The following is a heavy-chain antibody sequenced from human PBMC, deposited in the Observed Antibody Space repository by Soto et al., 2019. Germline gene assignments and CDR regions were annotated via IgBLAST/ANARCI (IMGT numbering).Heavy chain of an antibody. V-gene: IGHV1-69*13. J-gene: IGHJ4*02. CDR3: GRAPMVRGVITRYYDY. D-gene: IGHD3-10*01. Sequence: ASVKVSCKASGGTFSSYDISWVRQAPGQGLEWMGRIITIFGTINYAQKFQGRVTITADESTSTAYMELSSLRSEDTAVYYCGRAPMVRGVITRYYDYWGQGTLVTVSS. CDR1: GGTFSSYD. CDR2: IITIFGTI.